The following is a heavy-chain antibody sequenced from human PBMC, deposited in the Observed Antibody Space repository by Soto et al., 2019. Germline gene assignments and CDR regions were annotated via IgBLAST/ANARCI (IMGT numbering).Heavy chain of an antibody. J-gene: IGHJ5*01. CDR3: ARGRFYSETSTWFGF. V-gene: IGHV1-8*01. CDR2: VSPNSGNT. D-gene: IGHD2-2*01. Sequence: ASVKVSCKASGYTFIDYGINWVRQAPGQGLEWMGWVSPNSGNTVYAQRFQDRVTMTRDTSISTAYMELSSLRFEDTAMYYCARGRFYSETSTWFGFWGQGTPVTVSS. CDR1: GYTFIDYG.